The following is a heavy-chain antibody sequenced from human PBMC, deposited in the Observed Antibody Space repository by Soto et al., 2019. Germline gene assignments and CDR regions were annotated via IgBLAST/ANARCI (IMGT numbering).Heavy chain of an antibody. Sequence: EVQLVESGGGLEQPGGSLRLSCAASGFTLSSSEMNWVRQAPGKGLEWVSYVGSSGNTKYYADSVKGRFTISRDNAKNSLYLQMNSLRAEDTAVYYCARGLEYYFKPGVFDIWGQGTMVIVSS. D-gene: IGHD1-26*01. CDR1: GFTLSSSE. CDR2: VGSSGNTK. V-gene: IGHV3-48*03. J-gene: IGHJ3*02. CDR3: ARGLEYYFKPGVFDI.